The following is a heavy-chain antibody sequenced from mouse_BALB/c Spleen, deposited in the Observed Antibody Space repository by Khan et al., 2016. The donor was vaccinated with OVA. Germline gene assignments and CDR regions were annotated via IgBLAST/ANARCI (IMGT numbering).Heavy chain of an antibody. Sequence: QLQQPGPELVKPGALVKMSCKASGYTFTSYVMHWLRQKSGQGLEWVGYIYPYNDDTKYNEKFKGKTTLTSDKSYSTADMELSSLTSKSSAVYNDANNNRYDVYFDYWGQGTTLTVSS. CDR2: IYPYNDDT. D-gene: IGHD2-14*01. V-gene: IGHV1S136*01. CDR3: ANNNRYDVYFDY. CDR1: GYTFTSYV. J-gene: IGHJ2*01.